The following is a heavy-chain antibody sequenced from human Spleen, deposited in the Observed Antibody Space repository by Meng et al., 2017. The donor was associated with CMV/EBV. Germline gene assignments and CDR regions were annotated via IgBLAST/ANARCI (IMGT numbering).Heavy chain of an antibody. CDR2: MNPNSGNT. V-gene: IGHV1-8*01. D-gene: IGHD3-3*01. Sequence: ASVKVSCKASGYTFTSYDINWVRQATGQGLEWMGWMNPNSGNTGYAQKFQGRDTMTRNTSISTAYMELSSLRSEDTAVYYCARGYSELDFWSGYYSYYYYGMDVWGQGTTVTVSS. CDR1: GYTFTSYD. J-gene: IGHJ6*02. CDR3: ARGYSELDFWSGYYSYYYYGMDV.